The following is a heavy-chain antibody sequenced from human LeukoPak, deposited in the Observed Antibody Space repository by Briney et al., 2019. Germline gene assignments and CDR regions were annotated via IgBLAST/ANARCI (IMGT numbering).Heavy chain of an antibody. CDR2: IYYSGSS. CDR3: AREYSSSSGRNFYYYYMDV. CDR1: GGSISSSSYY. J-gene: IGHJ6*03. Sequence: SETLSLTCTVSGGSISSSSYYWGWIRQPPGKGLEWIGSIYYSGSSYYNPSLKSRVTISVDTSKNQFSLKLSSVTAADTAVYYCAREYSSSSGRNFYYYYMDVWGKGTTVTASS. D-gene: IGHD6-6*01. V-gene: IGHV4-39*02.